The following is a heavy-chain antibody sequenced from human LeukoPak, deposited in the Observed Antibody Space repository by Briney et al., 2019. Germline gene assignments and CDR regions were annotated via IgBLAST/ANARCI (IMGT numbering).Heavy chain of an antibody. J-gene: IGHJ4*02. Sequence: PSETLSLTCTVSGGSISSYYWSWIRQPPGKGLEWIGYIYYSGSTNYNPSLKSRVTISVDTSKNQFSLKLSSVTAADTAVYYCASDIAAAGQFDYWGQGTLVTVSS. V-gene: IGHV4-59*01. CDR1: GGSISSYY. CDR2: IYYSGST. CDR3: ASDIAAAGQFDY. D-gene: IGHD6-13*01.